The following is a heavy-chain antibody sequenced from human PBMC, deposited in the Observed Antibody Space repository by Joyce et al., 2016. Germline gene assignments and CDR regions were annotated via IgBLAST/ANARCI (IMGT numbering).Heavy chain of an antibody. CDR2: INQEGSAK. D-gene: IGHD3-22*01. V-gene: IGHV3-7*01. CDR1: GLPFTTYW. Sequence: EVQLVESGGGLVQPGGSLSLSCAASGLPFTTYWMTWVRQAPGKGLEWVANINQEGSAKYFVDSVKGRFTISRDNAKNSLYLQMNSLRVDDTAVYYCARNYPNYDLIDYWGQGTLVTVSS. CDR3: ARNYPNYDLIDY. J-gene: IGHJ4*02.